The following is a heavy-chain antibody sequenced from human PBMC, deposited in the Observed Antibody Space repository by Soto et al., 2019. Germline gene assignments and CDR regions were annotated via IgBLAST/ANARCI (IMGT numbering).Heavy chain of an antibody. Sequence: GESLKISCAASGFTFSSYSMNWVRQAPGKGLEWVSSISSSSYIYYADSVKGRFTISRDNAKNSLYLQMNSLRAEDTAVYYCARVSGCSGGSCYSGHAFDIWGQGTMVTVSS. J-gene: IGHJ3*02. CDR3: ARVSGCSGGSCYSGHAFDI. V-gene: IGHV3-21*01. CDR2: ISSSSYI. D-gene: IGHD2-15*01. CDR1: GFTFSSYS.